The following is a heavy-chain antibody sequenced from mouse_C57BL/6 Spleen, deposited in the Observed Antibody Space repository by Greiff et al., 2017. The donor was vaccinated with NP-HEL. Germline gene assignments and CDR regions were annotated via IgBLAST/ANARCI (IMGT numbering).Heavy chain of an antibody. J-gene: IGHJ2*01. D-gene: IGHD6-1*01. V-gene: IGHV1-64*01. CDR3: APVRCDFDFAD. Sequence: VQLQQPGAELVKPGASVKLSCTASGYTFTSYWMHWVKQRPGQGLEWIGMIHPTSGSTNYNEKFKSKATLTVDKYSSTVYMQISSLTSEDSAVYYCAPVRCDFDFADWGKGTTLTVSS. CDR1: GYTFTSYW. CDR2: IHPTSGST.